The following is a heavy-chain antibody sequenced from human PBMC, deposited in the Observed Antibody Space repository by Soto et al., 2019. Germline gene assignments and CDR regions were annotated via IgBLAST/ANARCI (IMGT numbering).Heavy chain of an antibody. CDR2: ISYDGSLK. Sequence: GGSLRLSCAASGFTFSSYGMHWVRQAPGKGLEWVAIISYDGSLKYYADSVKGRFTTSRDNSKSALYLQMNSLRPEDTAVYYCAKDFKVSGSYYGSLNYYYGMDVWGQGTTVTVSS. V-gene: IGHV3-30*18. J-gene: IGHJ6*02. D-gene: IGHD3-10*01. CDR1: GFTFSSYG. CDR3: AKDFKVSGSYYGSLNYYYGMDV.